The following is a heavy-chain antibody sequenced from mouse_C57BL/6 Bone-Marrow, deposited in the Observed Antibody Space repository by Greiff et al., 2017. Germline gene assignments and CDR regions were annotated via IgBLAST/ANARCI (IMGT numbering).Heavy chain of an antibody. Sequence: EVKLVESGGGLVKPGGSLKLSCAASGFTFSSYTMSWVRQTPEKRLEWVATISGGGGNTYYPDSVKGRFTISRHNAKNTLYLQMSSLRSEDTALYYCARQMGRGSFDYWGQGTTLTVSS. V-gene: IGHV5-9*01. CDR1: GFTFSSYT. J-gene: IGHJ2*01. D-gene: IGHD4-1*01. CDR2: ISGGGGNT. CDR3: ARQMGRGSFDY.